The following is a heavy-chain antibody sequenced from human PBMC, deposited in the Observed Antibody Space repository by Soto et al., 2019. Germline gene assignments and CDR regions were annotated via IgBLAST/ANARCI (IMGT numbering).Heavy chain of an antibody. V-gene: IGHV1-2*04. J-gene: IGHJ3*02. CDR3: ARVDGYENDAFDI. D-gene: IGHD5-12*01. CDR1: GYTFTGYY. CDR2: INPNSGGT. Sequence: ASLKVSCKASGYTFTGYYMHWVRQAPGQGLEWMGWINPNSGGTNYAQKFQGWVTMTRDTSISTAYMELSRLRSDDTAVYYCARVDGYENDAFDIWGQGTMVTVSS.